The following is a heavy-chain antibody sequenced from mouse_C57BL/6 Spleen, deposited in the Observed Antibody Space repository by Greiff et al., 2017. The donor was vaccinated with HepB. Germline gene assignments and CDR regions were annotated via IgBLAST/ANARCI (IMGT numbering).Heavy chain of an antibody. CDR2: INPSNGGT. CDR3: ARYPYYYGSSDWYFDV. V-gene: IGHV1-53*01. D-gene: IGHD1-1*01. Sequence: QVQLQQPGTELVKPGASVKLSCKASGYTFTSYWMHWVKQRPGQGLEWIGNINPSNGGTNYNEKFKSKATLTVDKSSSTAYMQLSSLTSEDSAVYYCARYPYYYGSSDWYFDVWGTGTTVTVSS. CDR1: GYTFTSYW. J-gene: IGHJ1*03.